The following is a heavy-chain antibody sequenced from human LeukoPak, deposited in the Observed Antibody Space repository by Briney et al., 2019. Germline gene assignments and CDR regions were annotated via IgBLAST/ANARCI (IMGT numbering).Heavy chain of an antibody. J-gene: IGHJ4*02. CDR3: AREGSTTIFGVVIDYNFDY. CDR1: GYTFTGYY. Sequence: ASVKVSCKASGYTFTGYYMHWVRQAPGQGLEWMGWINPNSGGTNYAQKFQGRVTMTRDTSISTAYMELSRLRSDDTAVYYCAREGSTTIFGVVIDYNFDYWGQGTLVTVSS. CDR2: INPNSGGT. D-gene: IGHD3-3*01. V-gene: IGHV1-2*02.